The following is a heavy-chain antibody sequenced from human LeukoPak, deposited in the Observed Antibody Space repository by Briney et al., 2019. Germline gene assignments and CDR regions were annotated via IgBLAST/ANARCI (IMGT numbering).Heavy chain of an antibody. J-gene: IGHJ4*02. CDR3: ARAVCGGDCSRNNYFDY. Sequence: SETLSLTCTVPGDSISSGGSYWSWIRQHPGKGLEWIAYIYYSGSTYYNPSLKSRLTISVDTSKNQFSLRLSSVTAADTAVYYCARAVCGGDCSRNNYFDYWGQGTLVTVSS. CDR1: GDSISSGGSY. V-gene: IGHV4-31*03. CDR2: IYYSGST. D-gene: IGHD2-21*02.